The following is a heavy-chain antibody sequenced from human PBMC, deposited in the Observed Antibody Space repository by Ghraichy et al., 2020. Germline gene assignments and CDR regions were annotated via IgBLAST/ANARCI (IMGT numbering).Heavy chain of an antibody. CDR1: GGSIISTSYY. CDR3: AGHGIIGGGGIDY. CDR2: FYYSGST. V-gene: IGHV4-39*01. D-gene: IGHD1-26*01. Sequence: SETLSLTCTVSGGSIISTSYYWGWIRQPPGKGLEWIGSFYYSGSTYYNPSLRSRVTITVDTSKNQFSLKLSSVTAADTAVYYCAGHGIIGGGGIDYWGQGSLVTVSS. J-gene: IGHJ4*02.